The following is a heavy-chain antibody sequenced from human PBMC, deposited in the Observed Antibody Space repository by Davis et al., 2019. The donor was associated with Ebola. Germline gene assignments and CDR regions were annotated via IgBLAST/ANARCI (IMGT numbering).Heavy chain of an antibody. V-gene: IGHV4-34*01. CDR1: GGSFSGYY. CDR2: LNHSGST. Sequence: MPSETLSLTCAVYGGSFSGYYWSWIRQPPGKGLEWIGELNHSGSTNYNPSLKSRVTISVDTSKNQFSLKLSSVTAADTAVYYCARGTHYYDSSGYYSWFDPWGQGTLVTVSS. CDR3: ARGTHYYDSSGYYSWFDP. J-gene: IGHJ5*02. D-gene: IGHD3-22*01.